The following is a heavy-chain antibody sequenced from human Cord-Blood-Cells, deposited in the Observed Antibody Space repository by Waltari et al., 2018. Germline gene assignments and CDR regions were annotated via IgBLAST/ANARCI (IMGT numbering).Heavy chain of an antibody. CDR1: GGSISSSSYY. J-gene: IGHJ3*02. V-gene: IGHV4-39*01. D-gene: IGHD7-27*01. CDR3: ARQVLGISGIGVAFDI. CDR2: IYYSGRT. Sequence: QLQLQESGPGLVKPSETLSLTCTVSGGSISSSSYYWGWIRQPPGKGLEWIGSIYYSGRTDYTPSLKSRVTISVDTSKNQFSLKLSSVTAADTAVYYCARQVLGISGIGVAFDIWGQGTMVTVSS.